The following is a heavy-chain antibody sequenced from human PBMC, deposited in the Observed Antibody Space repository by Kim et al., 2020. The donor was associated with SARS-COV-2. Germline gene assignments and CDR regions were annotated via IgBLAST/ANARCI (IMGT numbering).Heavy chain of an antibody. J-gene: IGHJ6*01. Sequence: GGSLRLSCAASGFTFDDYAMHWVRQAPGKGLEWVSGISWNSGSIGYADSVKGRFTISRDNAKKSLYLQMNSLRVADTALYYCARVWNPSGSYDYYGVDV. V-gene: IGHV3-9*01. CDR1: GFTFDDYA. CDR3: ARVWNPSGSYDYYGVDV. CDR2: ISWNSGSI. D-gene: IGHD1-1*01.